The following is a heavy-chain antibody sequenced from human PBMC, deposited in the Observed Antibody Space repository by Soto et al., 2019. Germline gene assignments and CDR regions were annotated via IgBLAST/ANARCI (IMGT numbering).Heavy chain of an antibody. CDR1: GYTFTGAY. CDR2: INPNSGGT. Sequence: QAQLVQSGAEVKKPGASVKVSCKASGYTFTGAYIHWVRQAPGQGLEWMGCINPNSGGTEFAQKFQGRVTVIRDTSSTTVYMEMNRLRSDDTGVYHCARDFTTRSYGVDVWGPGTAVTVSS. CDR3: ARDFTTRSYGVDV. D-gene: IGHD3-10*01. J-gene: IGHJ6*02. V-gene: IGHV1-2*02.